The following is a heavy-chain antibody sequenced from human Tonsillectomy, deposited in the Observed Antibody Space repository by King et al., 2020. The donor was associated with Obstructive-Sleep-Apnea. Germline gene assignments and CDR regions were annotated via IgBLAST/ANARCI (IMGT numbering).Heavy chain of an antibody. CDR1: GGSISSGNYD. Sequence: LQLQESGPGLVKPSETLSLTCTVSGGSISSGNYDLGWIRQPPGKGLEWIVRIYSSGITYYNPSLKSRVPISVDTSKNQFSLKLSSVTAADTAVYYCARDPKGTYGDPFEYWGQGTLVTVSS. D-gene: IGHD3-10*01. V-gene: IGHV4-39*07. CDR2: IYSSGIT. J-gene: IGHJ4*02. CDR3: ARDPKGTYGDPFEY.